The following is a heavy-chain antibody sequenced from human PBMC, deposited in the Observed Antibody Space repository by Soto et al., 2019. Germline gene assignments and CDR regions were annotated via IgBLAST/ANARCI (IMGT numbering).Heavy chain of an antibody. V-gene: IGHV4-30-4*01. CDR3: ARGPSGDKVYY. Sequence: QVQLQESGPGLVKPSETLSLTCTVSGGSISNVNYCWSWIRQSPDKCLEWIGHSDNGRSTSNNPSLKSGATISVDTSNNQFSLKLSSVSAADTAVYYCARGPSGDKVYYWGQGTLVTLSS. D-gene: IGHD7-27*01. CDR2: SDNGRST. J-gene: IGHJ4*02. CDR1: GGSISNVNYC.